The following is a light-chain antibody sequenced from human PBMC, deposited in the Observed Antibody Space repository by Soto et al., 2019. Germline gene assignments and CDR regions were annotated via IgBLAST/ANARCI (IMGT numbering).Light chain of an antibody. J-gene: IGKJ5*01. Sequence: EIVLTQSPATLSLSPGERATLSCRASQSVSSYLAWYQQKPGQAPRLLIYDASNRATGIPARFSGSGSGTDFTLTINSLEPEDFAVYYCQQRSNWITFGQGTRL. CDR1: QSVSSY. CDR3: QQRSNWIT. V-gene: IGKV3-11*01. CDR2: DAS.